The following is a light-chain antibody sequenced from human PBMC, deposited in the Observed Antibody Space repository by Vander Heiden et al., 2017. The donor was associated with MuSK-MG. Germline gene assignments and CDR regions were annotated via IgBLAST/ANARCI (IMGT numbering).Light chain of an antibody. J-gene: IGKJ2*01. Sequence: DVVVTESPLSLPVTLGQPASISCRSSQSLVYPDGNTHLTWFQQRPGQSPRRLIYKVSKRDSGVPDRFSGSGSGTDFTLEISRVEAEDVGVYYCRQCKHWPYTFGQGTKLEIK. V-gene: IGKV2-30*01. CDR2: KVS. CDR1: QSLVYPDGNTH. CDR3: RQCKHWPYT.